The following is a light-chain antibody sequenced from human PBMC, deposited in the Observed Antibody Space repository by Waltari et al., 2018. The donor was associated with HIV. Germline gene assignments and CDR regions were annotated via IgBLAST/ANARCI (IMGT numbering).Light chain of an antibody. V-gene: IGLV2-11*01. CDR1: SSDVGAYNF. CDR3: CSYAGSYTFAV. Sequence: QSALTQPRSVSGSPGQSVTISCTGTSSDVGAYNFVSWYQQHPGKAPKLMIYDVSKRPSGVPDLFSGSKSGNTASLTISGLQAEDEADFYCCSYAGSYTFAVFGGGTKLTVL. J-gene: IGLJ2*01. CDR2: DVS.